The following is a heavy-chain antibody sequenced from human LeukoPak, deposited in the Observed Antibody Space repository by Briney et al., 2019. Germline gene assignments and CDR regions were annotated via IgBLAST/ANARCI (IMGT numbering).Heavy chain of an antibody. CDR3: ARLGYDFWSGYYPPRPFDY. V-gene: IGHV4-39*07. J-gene: IGHJ4*02. D-gene: IGHD3-3*01. Sequence: SETLSLTCTVSGGSISSSTYYWGWIRQPPGKGLEWIGEINHSGSTNYNPSLKSRVTISVDTSKNQFSLKLSSVTAADTAVYYCARLGYDFWSGYYPPRPFDYWGQGTLVTVSS. CDR1: GGSISSSTYY. CDR2: INHSGST.